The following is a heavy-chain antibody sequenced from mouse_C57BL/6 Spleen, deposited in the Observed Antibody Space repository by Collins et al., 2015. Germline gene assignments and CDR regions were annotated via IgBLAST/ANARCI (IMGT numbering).Heavy chain of an antibody. CDR1: GYTFTSYW. J-gene: IGHJ2*01. Sequence: QVQLQQPGAELVKPGASVKLSCKASGYTFTSYWMQWVKQRPGQGLEWIGEIDPSDSYTNYNQKFKGKATLTVDTSSSTAYMQLSSLTSEDSAVYYCARRGLLYFDYWGQGTTLTASS. D-gene: IGHD1-1*01. CDR3: ARRGLLYFDY. V-gene: IGHV1-50*01. CDR2: IDPSDSYT.